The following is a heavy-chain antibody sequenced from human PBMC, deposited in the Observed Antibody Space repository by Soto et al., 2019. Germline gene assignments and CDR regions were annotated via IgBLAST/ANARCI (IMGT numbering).Heavy chain of an antibody. Sequence: LSLTCAVYGGSFSGYYWSWIRQPPGKGLEWIGEINHSGSTNYNPSLKSRVTISVDTSKNQFSLKLSSVTAADTAVYYCARGCDYDILTGYSVYSNWFDPWGQGTLVTVSS. J-gene: IGHJ5*02. CDR1: GGSFSGYY. CDR3: ARGCDYDILTGYSVYSNWFDP. CDR2: INHSGST. V-gene: IGHV4-34*01. D-gene: IGHD3-9*01.